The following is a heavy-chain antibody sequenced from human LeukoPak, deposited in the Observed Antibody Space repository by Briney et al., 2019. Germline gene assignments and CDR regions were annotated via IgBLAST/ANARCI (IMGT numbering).Heavy chain of an antibody. CDR3: ARGAVAGDVSLYSLDY. J-gene: IGHJ4*02. D-gene: IGHD6-19*01. CDR1: GGSISSYY. Sequence: SETLFLTCTVSGGSISSYYWSWIRQPPGKGLEWIGYIYYSGSTNYNPSLKSRVTISVDTSKNQFSLKLSSVTAADTAVYYCARGAVAGDVSLYSLDYWGQGTLVTVSS. CDR2: IYYSGST. V-gene: IGHV4-59*01.